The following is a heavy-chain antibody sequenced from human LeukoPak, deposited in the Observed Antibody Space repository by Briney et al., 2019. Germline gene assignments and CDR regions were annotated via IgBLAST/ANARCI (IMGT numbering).Heavy chain of an antibody. V-gene: IGHV3-66*02. CDR1: GFAVNGDN. J-gene: IGHJ4*02. CDR2: IYSDYDDGHT. Sequence: GGSLRLSCAASGFAVNGDNMSWVRQAPGKRLEWVSVIYSDYDDGHTKYADSVRGRFTISRDNSKNMVYLQTNSLRVEDTAVYYCSKRSGGYYDHWGQGTLVTVSS. D-gene: IGHD3-3*01. CDR3: SKRSGGYYDH.